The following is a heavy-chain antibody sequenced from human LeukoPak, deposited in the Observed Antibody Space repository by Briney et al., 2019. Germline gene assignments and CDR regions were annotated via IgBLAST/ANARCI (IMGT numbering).Heavy chain of an antibody. Sequence: PGGALRLSCAASVFTLSSYEMNWVRQAPGKGLGWGSYISSSGNTIYYADSVKGRFTISRDNAKESLHLQMSSLRAEDTAVYYCAELGIIMIGGVWGKGTTVTISS. CDR1: VFTLSSYE. J-gene: IGHJ6*04. CDR2: ISSSGNTI. V-gene: IGHV3-48*03. D-gene: IGHD3-10*02. CDR3: AELGIIMIGGV.